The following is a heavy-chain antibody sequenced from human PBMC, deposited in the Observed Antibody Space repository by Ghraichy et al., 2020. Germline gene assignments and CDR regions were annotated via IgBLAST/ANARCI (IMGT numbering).Heavy chain of an antibody. V-gene: IGHV3-15*01. Sequence: GGSLRLSCAASGFTFSNAWMSWVRQAPGKGLEWVGRIKSKTDGGTTDYAAPVKGRFTISRDDSKNTLYLQMNSLKTEDTAVYYCTTDREPLEWLSTIDYWGQGTLVTVSS. CDR1: GFTFSNAW. CDR3: TTDREPLEWLSTIDY. CDR2: IKSKTDGGTT. J-gene: IGHJ4*02. D-gene: IGHD3-3*01.